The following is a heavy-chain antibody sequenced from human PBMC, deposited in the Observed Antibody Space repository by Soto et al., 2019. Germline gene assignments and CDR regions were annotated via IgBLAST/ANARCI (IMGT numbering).Heavy chain of an antibody. CDR1: GFTFSSYI. V-gene: IGHV3-21*01. CDR3: ARVGGGERFLEWFIQQEVYYYGMDV. D-gene: IGHD3-3*01. J-gene: IGHJ6*02. CDR2: ISSSSSYI. Sequence: GGALRLSCAASGFTFSSYIMNWVGQSPGKGLEWVSSISSSSSYIYYADSVKGRFTISRDNAKNALYLQMNSLRAEDTAVYYCARVGGGERFLEWFIQQEVYYYGMDVWGQGTTVTVSS.